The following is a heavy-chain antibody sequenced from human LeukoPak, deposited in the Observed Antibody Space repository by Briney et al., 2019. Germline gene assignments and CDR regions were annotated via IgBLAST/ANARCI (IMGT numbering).Heavy chain of an antibody. CDR2: INPNSGGT. Sequence: ASVKVSCKASGYTFTSYGISWVRQAPGQGLEWMGWINPNSGGTNYAQKFQGRVTMTRDTSISTAYMELSRLRSDDTAVYYCARSLPPYGDYAFDIWGQGTMVTVSS. CDR3: ARSLPPYGDYAFDI. J-gene: IGHJ3*02. V-gene: IGHV1-2*02. D-gene: IGHD4-17*01. CDR1: GYTFTSYG.